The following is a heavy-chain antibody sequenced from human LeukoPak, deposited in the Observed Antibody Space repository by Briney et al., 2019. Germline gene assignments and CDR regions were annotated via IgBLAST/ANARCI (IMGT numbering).Heavy chain of an antibody. J-gene: IGHJ4*02. CDR1: GLTFSSYS. Sequence: GGSLRLSCVVSGLTFSSYSMRWVRHAPGKGLDWVSDISASGGDTWYPDSVKGRFTISRDTSKNTLLLQMSSLRVEATAMYYCAKDAAGPEYWGRGNLVTVSS. V-gene: IGHV3-23*01. CDR3: AKDAAGPEY. CDR2: ISASGGDT. D-gene: IGHD6-13*01.